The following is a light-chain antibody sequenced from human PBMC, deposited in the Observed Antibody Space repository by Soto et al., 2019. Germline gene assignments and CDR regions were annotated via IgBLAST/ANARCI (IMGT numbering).Light chain of an antibody. CDR3: QQYYNWPWT. CDR1: QSISDT. CDR2: GAS. Sequence: EIVMTQSPATLSVSPGGRATLYSRASQSISDTLAWYQQKPGQAPRLLIHGASTRATGFPARLSGSGSGTDCTVTMSSLQCEDFAVYYCQQYYNWPWTFGQGTKVEIK. J-gene: IGKJ1*01. V-gene: IGKV3-15*01.